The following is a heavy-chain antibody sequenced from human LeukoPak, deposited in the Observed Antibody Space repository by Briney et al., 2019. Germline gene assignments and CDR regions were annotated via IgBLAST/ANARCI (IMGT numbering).Heavy chain of an antibody. CDR3: ARILAVAGTGFDY. V-gene: IGHV4-34*01. D-gene: IGHD6-19*01. J-gene: IGHJ4*02. CDR1: GGSFSGYY. CDR2: INHSGST. Sequence: SETLSLTCAVYGGSFSGYYWSWIRQPPGKGLEWIGEINHSGSTNYNPSLKSRVTISVDTSKNQFSLKLSSVTAADTAVYYCARILAVAGTGFDYWGQGTLVTVSS.